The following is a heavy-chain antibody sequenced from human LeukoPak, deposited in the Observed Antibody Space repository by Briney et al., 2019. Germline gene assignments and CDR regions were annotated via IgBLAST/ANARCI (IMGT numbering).Heavy chain of an antibody. CDR2: VSGSGGST. CDR1: GFTFSSYP. Sequence: QSGGSLRLSCAASGFTFSSYPMSWVRQAPGKGLEWVSAVSGSGGSTYYADSVKGRFTISRDNSKNTLYLQMNSLRAEDTAVYYCAKDTDIVVVPAAYAYWGQGTLVTVSS. V-gene: IGHV3-23*01. D-gene: IGHD2-2*01. J-gene: IGHJ4*02. CDR3: AKDTDIVVVPAAYAY.